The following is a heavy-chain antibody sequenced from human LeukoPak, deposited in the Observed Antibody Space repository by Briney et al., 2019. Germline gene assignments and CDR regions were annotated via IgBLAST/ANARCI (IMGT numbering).Heavy chain of an antibody. CDR2: ISYDGSNK. J-gene: IGHJ4*02. V-gene: IGHV3-30*18. CDR3: AKDLPYRDVRGMIDY. Sequence: PGGSLRLSCAASGFTFSSYGMHWVRQAPGKGLEWVAVISYDGSNKYYADSVKGRFTISRDNSKNTLYLQMNSLRAEDTAVYYCAKDLPYRDVRGMIDYWGQGTLVTVSS. D-gene: IGHD3-16*02. CDR1: GFTFSSYG.